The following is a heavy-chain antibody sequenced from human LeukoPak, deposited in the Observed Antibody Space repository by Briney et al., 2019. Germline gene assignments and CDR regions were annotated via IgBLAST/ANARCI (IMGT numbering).Heavy chain of an antibody. J-gene: IGHJ3*02. Sequence: ASVKVSCKVSGYTLTELSMHWVGQAPGKGLEWMGGFDPEDGETIYAQKFQGRVTMTEDTSTDTAYMELSSLRSEDTAVYYCATDTGGSFTWAFDIWGQGTMVTVSS. CDR3: ATDTGGSFTWAFDI. V-gene: IGHV1-24*01. D-gene: IGHD1-26*01. CDR2: FDPEDGET. CDR1: GYTLTELS.